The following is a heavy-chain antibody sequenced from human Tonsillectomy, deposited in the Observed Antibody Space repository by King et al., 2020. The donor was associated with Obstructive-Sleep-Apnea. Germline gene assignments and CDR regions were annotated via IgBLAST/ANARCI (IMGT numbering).Heavy chain of an antibody. V-gene: IGHV3-9*01. J-gene: IGHJ4*02. Sequence: VQLVESGGVLVQPGRSLRLSCAASGFTFDDYAMHWVRQAPGKGLEWVSGISWNSGSIGYADAVKGRFTISRDNAKNSLYLQMNSLRAEDTALYYCAKDVSYVRGAIDYWGQGTLVTVSS. CDR2: ISWNSGSI. CDR1: GFTFDDYA. D-gene: IGHD3-10*02. CDR3: AKDVSYVRGAIDY.